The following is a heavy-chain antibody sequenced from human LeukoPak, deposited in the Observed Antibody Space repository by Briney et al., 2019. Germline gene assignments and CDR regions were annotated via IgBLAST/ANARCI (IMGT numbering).Heavy chain of an antibody. V-gene: IGHV1-69*04. CDR3: ARAFTETQAFDS. J-gene: IGHJ4*02. Sequence: GAAVTVSYMPSLGTFINYAISWVRQAPGQGLEWVGRITPILGIANSAQKSQGRLTIPADNSTSTAYMELSSLRSEDTAVYYCARAFTETQAFDSWGERTLVTVSS. CDR2: ITPILGIA. D-gene: IGHD4-11*01. CDR1: LGTFINYA.